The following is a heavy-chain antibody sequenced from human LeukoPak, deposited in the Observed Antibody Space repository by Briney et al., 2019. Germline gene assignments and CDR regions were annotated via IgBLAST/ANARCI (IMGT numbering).Heavy chain of an antibody. CDR3: ARGRYFGY. J-gene: IGHJ4*02. CDR1: AGSLSSYY. V-gene: IGHV4-4*07. Sequence: SETLSLTCTLSAGSLSSYYWSWIRPPAGEGREWIGRIYNTGSTTYNASLKSRVTMSVHTSKNQFALKLTSVPAADTAVYYCARGRYFGYWGQGTLVTVSS. D-gene: IGHD3-9*01. CDR2: IYNTGST.